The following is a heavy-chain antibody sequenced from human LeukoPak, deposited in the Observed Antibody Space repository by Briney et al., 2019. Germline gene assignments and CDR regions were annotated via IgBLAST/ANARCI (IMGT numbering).Heavy chain of an antibody. V-gene: IGHV1-3*01. J-gene: IGHJ4*02. CDR2: INAGNGNT. Sequence: ASVKVSCKASGYTFTSYAMHWVRQAPGQRLEWMGWINAGNGNTKYSQKFQGRVTITRDTSASTAYMELSSLRSEDTAVYYCAREGGSMVRGVPFDYWGQGTLATVSS. CDR3: AREGGSMVRGVPFDY. D-gene: IGHD3-10*01. CDR1: GYTFTSYA.